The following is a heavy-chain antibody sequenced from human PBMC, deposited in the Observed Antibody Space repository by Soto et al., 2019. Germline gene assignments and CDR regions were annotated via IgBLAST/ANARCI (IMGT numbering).Heavy chain of an antibody. Sequence: QVQLQESGPGLVKPSETLSLTCTVSGGSITSYYWSWLRQPPGKGMEWIGNISYSGVTDYNHGRKSRVTMSVDTSRERFSLKLSSVTAADTAIYHCARGGASGATTNYWGRGTLVTVSS. D-gene: IGHD3-10*01. J-gene: IGHJ4*02. CDR3: ARGGASGATTNY. V-gene: IGHV4-59*01. CDR1: GGSITSYY. CDR2: ISYSGVT.